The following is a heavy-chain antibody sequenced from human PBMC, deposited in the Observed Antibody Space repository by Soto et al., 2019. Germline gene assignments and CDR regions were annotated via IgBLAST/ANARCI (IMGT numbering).Heavy chain of an antibody. D-gene: IGHD2-15*01. CDR1: GGTFSSYA. CDR3: AREECSGGSCYSEGYFDY. V-gene: IGHV1-69*12. J-gene: IGHJ4*02. CDR2: IIPIFGTA. Sequence: QVQLVQSGAEVKKPGSSVKVSCKASGGTFSSYAISWVRQAPGQGLEWMGGIIPIFGTANYAQKFQGRVTITADESTSTAYMKLSSLRSEDTAVYYCAREECSGGSCYSEGYFDYWGQGTLVTVSS.